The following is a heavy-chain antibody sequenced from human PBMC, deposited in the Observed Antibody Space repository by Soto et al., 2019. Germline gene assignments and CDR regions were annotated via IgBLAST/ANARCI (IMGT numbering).Heavy chain of an antibody. CDR3: ARLRRIQLWFPHPGGMDV. CDR2: IIPIFGTA. CDR1: GGTFSSYA. D-gene: IGHD5-18*01. J-gene: IGHJ6*02. V-gene: IGHV1-69*01. Sequence: QVQLVQSGAEVKKPGSSVKVSCKASGGTFSSYAISWVRQAPGQGLEWMGGIIPIFGTANYAQKFQGRVTITADESTSTAYMELSSLRSEDTAVYYCARLRRIQLWFPHPGGMDVWGQGTTVTVSS.